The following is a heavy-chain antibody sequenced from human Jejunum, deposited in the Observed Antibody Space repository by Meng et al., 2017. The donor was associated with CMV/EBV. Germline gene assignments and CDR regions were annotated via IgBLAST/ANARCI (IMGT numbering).Heavy chain of an antibody. CDR1: GFTFNSYA. J-gene: IGHJ4*02. Sequence: EVQLLESGGDLVQPGGSLRLSCKTSGFTFNSYAMAWVRQAPGKGLEWVSAITGTSGDTYYADFVQGRFTISRDNSKNELYLQLNYLRADDTAVYYCAKREGRSYTENYFDYWGQGALVTVSS. V-gene: IGHV3-23*01. D-gene: IGHD3-10*01. CDR2: ITGTSGDT. CDR3: AKREGRSYTENYFDY.